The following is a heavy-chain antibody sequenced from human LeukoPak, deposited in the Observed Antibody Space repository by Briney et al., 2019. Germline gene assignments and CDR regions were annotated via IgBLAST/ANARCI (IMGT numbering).Heavy chain of an antibody. J-gene: IGHJ4*02. CDR2: ISAYNGNT. Sequence: GASVKVSCKASGYTFTSYGISWVRQAPGQGLEWMGWISAYNGNTKSAQKFQGRVIMTTDTSTNTAYMEPRSLRSDDTAVFYCVRDLGVNTSMFFFDYGGQGPLVTVSS. V-gene: IGHV1-18*01. CDR3: VRDLGVNTSMFFFDY. CDR1: GYTFTSYG. D-gene: IGHD5-18*01.